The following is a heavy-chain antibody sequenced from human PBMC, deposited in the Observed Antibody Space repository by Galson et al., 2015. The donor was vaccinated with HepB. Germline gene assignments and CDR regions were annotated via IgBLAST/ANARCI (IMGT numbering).Heavy chain of an antibody. D-gene: IGHD3-22*01. CDR2: ISSSSSTI. V-gene: IGHV3-48*01. CDR1: GFTFSSYS. CDR3: ARGYSSGYYYSYYYYYGMDV. Sequence: SLRLSCAASGFTFSSYSMNWVRQAPGKGLEWVSYISSSSSTIYYADSVKGRFTISRDNAKNSLYLQMNSLRAEDTAVYYCARGYSSGYYYSYYYYYGMDVWGQGTTVTVSS. J-gene: IGHJ6*02.